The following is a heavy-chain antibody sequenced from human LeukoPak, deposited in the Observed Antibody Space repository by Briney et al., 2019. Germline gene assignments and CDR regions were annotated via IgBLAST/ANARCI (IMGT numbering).Heavy chain of an antibody. D-gene: IGHD3-10*01. CDR1: GGSISSASYY. Sequence: SQTLSLTCTVSGGSISSASYYWSWLRQPAGTGLEWIGRIYTSGSTNYNPSLKSRITISVDMSKNQFSLKLSSVTAADTAVYYCAGITMVRGVPHDAFDIWGQGTMVTVSS. CDR2: IYTSGST. CDR3: AGITMVRGVPHDAFDI. V-gene: IGHV4-61*02. J-gene: IGHJ3*02.